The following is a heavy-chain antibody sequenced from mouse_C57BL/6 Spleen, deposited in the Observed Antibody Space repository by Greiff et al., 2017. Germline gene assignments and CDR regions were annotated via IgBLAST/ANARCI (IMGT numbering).Heavy chain of an antibody. D-gene: IGHD3-2*02. CDR2: INPYNGGT. J-gene: IGHJ4*01. CDR1: GYTFTDYY. V-gene: IGHV1-19*01. Sequence: VQLQQSGPVLVKPGASVKMSCKASGYTFTDYYMNWVKQSHGKSLEWIGVINPYNGGTSYNQKFKGKATLTVDKSSSTAYMELNSLTSEDSAVYYCASRYSSGYDYAMDYWGQGTSVTVSS. CDR3: ASRYSSGYDYAMDY.